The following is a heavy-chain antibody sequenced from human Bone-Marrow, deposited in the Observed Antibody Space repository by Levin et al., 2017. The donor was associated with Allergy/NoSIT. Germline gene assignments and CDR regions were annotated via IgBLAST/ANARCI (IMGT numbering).Heavy chain of an antibody. CDR3: ARGRIAAAGTSLRNARPARYFDL. J-gene: IGHJ2*01. Sequence: PGGSLRLSCAVYGGSFSGYYWSWIRQPPGKGLEWIGEINHSGSTNYNPSLKSRVTISVDTSKNQFSLKLSSVTAADTAVYYCARGRIAAAGTSLRNARPARYFDLWGRGTLVTVSS. CDR1: GGSFSGYY. V-gene: IGHV4-34*01. D-gene: IGHD6-13*01. CDR2: INHSGST.